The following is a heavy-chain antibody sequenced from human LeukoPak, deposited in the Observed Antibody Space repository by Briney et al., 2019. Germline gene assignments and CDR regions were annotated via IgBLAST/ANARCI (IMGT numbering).Heavy chain of an antibody. Sequence: GESLKIPCKGSGYSFTSYWIGWVRQMPGKGLEWMGIIYPGDSDTRYSPSFQGKVATSADKSNSTAYLQWSSLKASDTAMYYCARSGREQQLVPWGQGTLVTVSS. CDR1: GYSFTSYW. V-gene: IGHV5-51*01. J-gene: IGHJ4*02. CDR3: ARSGREQQLVP. CDR2: IYPGDSDT. D-gene: IGHD6-13*01.